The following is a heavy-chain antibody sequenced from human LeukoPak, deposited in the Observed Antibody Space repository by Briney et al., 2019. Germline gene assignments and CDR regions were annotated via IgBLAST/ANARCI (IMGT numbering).Heavy chain of an antibody. CDR1: GFNFIDYT. V-gene: IGHV3-23*01. Sequence: GGSLRLSCAASGFNFIDYTMNWVRQAPGKGLEWVSAISGSGGSTYYADSVKGRFTISRDNSKNTLYLQMNSLRAEDTAVYYCAKDRGVYYGSGIGYYFDYWGQGTLVTVSS. J-gene: IGHJ4*02. D-gene: IGHD3-10*01. CDR2: ISGSGGST. CDR3: AKDRGVYYGSGIGYYFDY.